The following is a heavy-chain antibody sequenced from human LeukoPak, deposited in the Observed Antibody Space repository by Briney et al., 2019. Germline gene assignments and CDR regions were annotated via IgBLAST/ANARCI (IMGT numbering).Heavy chain of an antibody. D-gene: IGHD4-17*01. V-gene: IGHV3-23*01. J-gene: IGHJ4*02. CDR3: AKDSRRYGDSADY. CDR1: GFTFSSYA. Sequence: GGSLRLSCAASGFTFSSYAMSWVRQAPGKGLEWVSANSNSGGSTYYADSVKGRFTISRDNSKNTLYPQMNSLRAEDTAVYYCAKDSRRYGDSADYWGQGTLVTVSP. CDR2: NSNSGGST.